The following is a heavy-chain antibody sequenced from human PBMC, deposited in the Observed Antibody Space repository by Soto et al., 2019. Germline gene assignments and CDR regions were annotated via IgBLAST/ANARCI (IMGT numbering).Heavy chain of an antibody. CDR1: GGTFSSYA. CDR3: ARKSAYGTGWHSDY. V-gene: IGHV1-69*01. CDR2: IIPPFRTP. D-gene: IGHD6-19*01. J-gene: IGHJ4*02. Sequence: QVQLVQSGAEVKKPGSSVKVSCKASGGTFSSYAMSWVRQAPGQGLEWMGGIIPPFRTPNYAQKFQGRVTLTADESTSTAYVALSSLTCEDTAVYFCARKSAYGTGWHSDYWGQGTLVTVSS.